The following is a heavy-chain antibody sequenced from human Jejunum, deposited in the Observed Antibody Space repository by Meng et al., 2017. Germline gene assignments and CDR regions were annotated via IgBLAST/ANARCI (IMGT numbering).Heavy chain of an antibody. CDR1: GYTFGSYD. CDR3: ARVTGATADLWYFDL. J-gene: IGHJ2*01. D-gene: IGHD2-21*02. Sequence: QVQLVQSGAEVKEPGASVKVACRTSGYTFGSYDINWVRQATGQGLEWMGLINPSGGSASYAQKFQGRVTVTRDTSTSTVYMEVSSLTSEDTAVYYCARVTGATADLWYFDLWGRGTLVTVSS. V-gene: IGHV1-46*01. CDR2: INPSGGSA.